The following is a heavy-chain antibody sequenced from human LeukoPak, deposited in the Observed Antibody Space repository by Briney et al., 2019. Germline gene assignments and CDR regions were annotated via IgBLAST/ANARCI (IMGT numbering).Heavy chain of an antibody. Sequence: GGSLRLSCAASGFTFSNSDMSWVRQAPGKGLEWVSAISGSGGSTYYADSVKGRFTISRDNSKNTLYLQMNSLRAEDTAVYYCANGGLWLPTRSDWGQGTLVTVSS. CDR1: GFTFSNSD. J-gene: IGHJ4*02. D-gene: IGHD5-18*01. V-gene: IGHV3-23*01. CDR3: ANGGLWLPTRSD. CDR2: ISGSGGST.